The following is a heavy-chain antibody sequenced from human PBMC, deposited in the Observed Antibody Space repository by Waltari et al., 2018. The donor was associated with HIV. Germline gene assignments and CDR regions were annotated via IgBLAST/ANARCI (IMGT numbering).Heavy chain of an antibody. V-gene: IGHV3-30*01. CDR2: ISYDGSNE. CDR1: GFTFSSYI. CDR3: AREGLPFYYYYYMDV. Sequence: QVQLVESGGGVVQPGRSLRLSCAASGFTFSSYIMHWVRQASGKGLEWVAIISYDGSNENYADSVRGRFTISRVNSKNTLYLRMNNLRAEDTAVYYCAREGLPFYYYYYMDVWGQGTTVTVSS. J-gene: IGHJ6*03.